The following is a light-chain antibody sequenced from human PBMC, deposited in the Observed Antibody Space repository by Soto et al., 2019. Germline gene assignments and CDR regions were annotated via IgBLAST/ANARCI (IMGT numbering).Light chain of an antibody. V-gene: IGKV3-20*01. CDR1: QSVSSSY. Sequence: EIVLTQSPGTLSLSPGERATLSCRASQSVSSSYLAWYQQKPGQAPRLLIYGASSRATGIPDRFSGSGSGTDFTLTISRLEPEDFAVYYCQQYGSSPPYTFGQETKLEI. J-gene: IGKJ2*01. CDR2: GAS. CDR3: QQYGSSPPYT.